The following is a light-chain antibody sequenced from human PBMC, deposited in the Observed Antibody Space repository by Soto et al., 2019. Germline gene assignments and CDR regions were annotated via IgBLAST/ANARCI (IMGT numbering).Light chain of an antibody. V-gene: IGKV4-1*01. CDR3: QQYESYSPLT. CDR1: QSVLYTSNNKNY. CDR2: DAY. J-gene: IGKJ4*01. Sequence: DIVMTQSPDSLAVSLGERATINCKSGQSVLYTSNNKNYLAWYQQKPGKAPKLLIYDAYSLESGVPSRFSGRRSGTEFTLTIAGLQPEDFATYYCQQYESYSPLTFGGGTKVDI.